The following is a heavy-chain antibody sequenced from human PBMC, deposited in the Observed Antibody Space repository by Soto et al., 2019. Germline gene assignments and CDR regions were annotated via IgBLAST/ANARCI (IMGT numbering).Heavy chain of an antibody. Sequence: GGSLRLSCAASGFTFNSYGMHWVRQAPGKGLEWVAIIWYDGSNKYYADSVKGRFTISRDSSKNTLYLQMNSLRAEDTAVYYCAREGPYATSSYRPLDYWGQGTLVTVSS. CDR2: IWYDGSNK. CDR3: AREGPYATSSYRPLDY. V-gene: IGHV3-33*01. J-gene: IGHJ4*02. D-gene: IGHD3-22*01. CDR1: GFTFNSYG.